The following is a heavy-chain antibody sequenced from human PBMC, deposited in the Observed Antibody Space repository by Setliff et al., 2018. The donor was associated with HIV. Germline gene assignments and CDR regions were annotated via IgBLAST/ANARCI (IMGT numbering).Heavy chain of an antibody. J-gene: IGHJ3*02. Sequence: PSETLSLTCTVSGGSISGYYWSWIRQSPGKGLEWIGYIYSSGSTNFNPSLKSRVTLSIDTSENQFSLNLTSMTAADTAVYFCVRHGYYYDFIDIWGQGTVVTVSS. CDR1: GGSISGYY. V-gene: IGHV4-4*09. CDR2: IYSSGST. D-gene: IGHD3-22*01. CDR3: VRHGYYYDFIDI.